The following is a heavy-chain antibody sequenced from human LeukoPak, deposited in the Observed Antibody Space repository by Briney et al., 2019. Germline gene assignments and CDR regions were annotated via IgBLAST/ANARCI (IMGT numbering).Heavy chain of an antibody. CDR1: GYTFTSYY. D-gene: IGHD6-13*01. CDR2: INPSGGST. CDR3: AREAVLAAAGTNWFDP. J-gene: IGHJ5*02. V-gene: IGHV1-46*01. Sequence: GASVKVSCKASGYTFTSYYMHWVRQAPGQGLEWVGIINPSGGSTSYAQKFQGRVTMTRDTSTSTVYMELSSLRSEDTAVYYCAREAVLAAAGTNWFDPWGQGTLVTVSS.